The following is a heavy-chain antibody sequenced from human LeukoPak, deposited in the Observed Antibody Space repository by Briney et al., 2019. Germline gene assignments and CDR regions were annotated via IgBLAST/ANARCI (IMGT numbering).Heavy chain of an antibody. D-gene: IGHD4-17*01. J-gene: IGHJ4*02. CDR3: VRDTPGGSYGDYDY. CDR1: GFTFSSYW. V-gene: IGHV4-4*02. Sequence: GSLRLSCAASGFTFSSYWMSWIRQPPGKVLEWIGEIYHNGNTGYNPSLKSRVTISVDKSKNQFSLSLTSVTAADTAVYYCVRDTPGGSYGDYDYWGQGTLVTVSS. CDR2: IYHNGNT.